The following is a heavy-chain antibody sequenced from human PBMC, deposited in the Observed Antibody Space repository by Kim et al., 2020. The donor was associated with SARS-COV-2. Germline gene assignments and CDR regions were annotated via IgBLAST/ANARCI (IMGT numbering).Heavy chain of an antibody. J-gene: IGHJ2*01. D-gene: IGHD3-22*01. V-gene: IGHV3-30*01. CDR3: ARGYSYWYFDL. Sequence: KYSADAVKGRFTISRDNSKNTLYLQMNSLRAEDTAVYYCARGYSYWYFDLWGRGTLVTVSS. CDR2: K.